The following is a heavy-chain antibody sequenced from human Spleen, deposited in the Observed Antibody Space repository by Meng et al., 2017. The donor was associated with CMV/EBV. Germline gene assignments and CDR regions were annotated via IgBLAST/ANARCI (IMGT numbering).Heavy chain of an antibody. CDR1: FSSYP. J-gene: IGHJ5*02. CDR2: IIPIFGTT. Sequence: FSSYPLSWVRQAPGQGLEWMGGIIPIFGTTNYAQKFQGRVTITTDESTTTAYMELSSLRSEDTAVYYCAREARITMVRGIPNWVDPWGQGTLVTVSS. CDR3: AREARITMVRGIPNWVDP. V-gene: IGHV1-69*05. D-gene: IGHD3-10*01.